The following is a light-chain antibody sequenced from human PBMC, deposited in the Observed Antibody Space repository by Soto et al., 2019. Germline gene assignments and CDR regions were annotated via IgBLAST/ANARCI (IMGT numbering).Light chain of an antibody. V-gene: IGLV2-14*01. CDR3: SSYTSSLYV. J-gene: IGLJ1*01. CDR1: SSDVGGYNY. CDR2: DVS. Sequence: QSVLTQPASVSGSPGQSITISCTGTSSDVGGYNYVSWYQQHPGKAPKLMIYDVSNRPSGVSNRFSGSKSGNTASLTISGLQAEDEADYYSSSYTSSLYVSVPGTKVT.